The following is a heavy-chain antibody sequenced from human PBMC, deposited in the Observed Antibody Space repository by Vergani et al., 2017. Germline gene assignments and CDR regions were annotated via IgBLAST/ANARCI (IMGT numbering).Heavy chain of an antibody. CDR2: ISCNSNSI. Sequence: EVQLEESGGGLVLPGRSLRLSCVASGFTSAGYAMHWVRQAPGKGLEWVSGISCNSNSIGYAASVKGRFTISRDNAKNSLYLQMNSLRAEDTALYYCAKDLGTSSGGGWFDPWGQGTLVTVSS. D-gene: IGHD6-6*01. J-gene: IGHJ5*02. CDR3: AKDLGTSSGGGWFDP. CDR1: GFTSAGYA. V-gene: IGHV3-9*02.